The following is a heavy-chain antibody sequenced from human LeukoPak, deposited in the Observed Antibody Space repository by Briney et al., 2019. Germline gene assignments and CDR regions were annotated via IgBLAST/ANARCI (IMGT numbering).Heavy chain of an antibody. CDR2: IYYSGST. CDR1: GGSISSYY. V-gene: IGHV4-59*01. CDR3: ARGGESLWFGELLGSYYFDY. Sequence: PSETLSLTCTVSGGSISSYYWSWIRQPPGKGLEWIGYIYYSGSTNYNPSLKSRVTISVDTSKNQFSLKLSSVTAADTAVYYCARGGESLWFGELLGSYYFDYWGQGTLVTVSS. J-gene: IGHJ4*02. D-gene: IGHD3-10*01.